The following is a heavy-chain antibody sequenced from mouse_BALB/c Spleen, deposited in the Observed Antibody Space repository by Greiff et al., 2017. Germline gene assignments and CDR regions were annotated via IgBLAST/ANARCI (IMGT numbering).Heavy chain of an antibody. D-gene: IGHD2-1*01. CDR3: ARDYGNYPYYAMDY. CDR1: GFTFSSFG. V-gene: IGHV5-17*02. Sequence: EVKLVESGGGLVKPGGSLKLSCAASGFTFSSFGMHWVRQAPEKGLEWVAYISSGSSTIYYADTVKGRFTISRDNPKNTLFLQMTSLRSEDTAMYYCARDYGNYPYYAMDYWGQGTSVTVSS. CDR2: ISSGSSTI. J-gene: IGHJ4*01.